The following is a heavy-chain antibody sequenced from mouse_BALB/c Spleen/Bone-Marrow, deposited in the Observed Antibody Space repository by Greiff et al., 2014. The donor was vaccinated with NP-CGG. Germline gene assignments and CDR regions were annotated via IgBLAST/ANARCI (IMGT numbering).Heavy chain of an antibody. V-gene: IGHV1S126*01. Sequence: VQRVQSGPELVRPGASVKMSCKASGYSFTSYWMNWVKQRPGQGLEWIGGIAPYDSETRLNQKFKDKAILTVDKSSSTAYMHLNSPTSEDSAVYFCARRTNYDVYYIPYAMDYWGQGTSVPVSS. D-gene: IGHD2-3*01. CDR2: IAPYDSET. CDR3: ARRTNYDVYYIPYAMDY. CDR1: GYSFTSYW. J-gene: IGHJ4*01.